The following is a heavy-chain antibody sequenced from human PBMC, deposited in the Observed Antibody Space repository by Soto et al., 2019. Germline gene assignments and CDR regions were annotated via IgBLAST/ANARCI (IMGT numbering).Heavy chain of an antibody. V-gene: IGHV3-23*01. J-gene: IGHJ4*02. CDR2: MSGDGRT. D-gene: IGHD3-22*01. CDR1: GFTFSDSV. CDR3: VKWHTSNFDSLPFTGFDV. Sequence: GGSLRLSCVGSGFTFSDSVMAWVRQAPGKGLEWLSVMSGDGRTRYALSVTGRFTISRDNSKNTLYLQMRSLRAEDAAAYYCVKWHTSNFDSLPFTGFDVWGQGTQVTV.